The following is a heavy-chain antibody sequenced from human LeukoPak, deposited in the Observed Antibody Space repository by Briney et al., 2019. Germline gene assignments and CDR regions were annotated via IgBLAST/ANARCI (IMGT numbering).Heavy chain of an antibody. CDR3: AKKRSTIAAAGTLDY. CDR2: ISGSCGST. V-gene: IGHV3-23*01. Sequence: GGSLRLSCAASGFTFSSYAMSWVREAPGKGLEWVSSISGSCGSTYFADSVKGRFTISRDNYKNTLYLQVNSLRVEDTAVYYCAKKRSTIAAAGTLDYWGQGTLVTVSS. D-gene: IGHD6-13*01. CDR1: GFTFSSYA. J-gene: IGHJ4*02.